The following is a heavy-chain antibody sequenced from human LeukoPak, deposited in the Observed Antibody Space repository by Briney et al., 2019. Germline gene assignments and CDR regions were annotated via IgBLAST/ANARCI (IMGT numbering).Heavy chain of an antibody. Sequence: GRSLRLSCAASGFTFDDYAMHWVRQAPGKGLEWVAVISYDGSNKYYADSVKGRFTISRDNSKNTLYLQMNSLRAEDTAVYYCARGPAAAHYYMDVWGKGTTVTVSS. D-gene: IGHD6-13*01. J-gene: IGHJ6*03. CDR2: ISYDGSNK. V-gene: IGHV3-30-3*01. CDR1: GFTFDDYA. CDR3: ARGPAAAHYYMDV.